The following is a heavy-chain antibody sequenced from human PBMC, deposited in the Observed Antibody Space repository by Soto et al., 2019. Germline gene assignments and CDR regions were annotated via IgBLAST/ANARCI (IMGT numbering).Heavy chain of an antibody. CDR1: GFTFSSYG. V-gene: IGHV3-30*18. CDR2: ISYDGSNK. D-gene: IGHD4-4*01. Sequence: PGGSLRLSCAASGFTFSSYGMHWVRQAPGKGLEWVAVISYDGSNKYYADSVKGRFTISRDNSKNTLYLQMNSLRAEGTAVYYCAKDVADYSNYYYYGMDVWGQGTTVTVSS. CDR3: AKDVADYSNYYYYGMDV. J-gene: IGHJ6*02.